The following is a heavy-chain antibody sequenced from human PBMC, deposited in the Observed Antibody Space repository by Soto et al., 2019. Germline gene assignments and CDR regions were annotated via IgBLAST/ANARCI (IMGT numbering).Heavy chain of an antibody. J-gene: IGHJ3*02. D-gene: IGHD2-15*01. CDR1: GYTFTSYA. Sequence: GASVKVSCKASGYTFTSYAMHWVRQAPGQRLEWMGWINAGNGNTKYSQKFQGRVTITRDTSASTAYMELSSLRSEDTAVYYCGRDPVGYCSGGSCHPDAFDIWGQGKMVTVSS. CDR2: INAGNGNT. V-gene: IGHV1-3*01. CDR3: GRDPVGYCSGGSCHPDAFDI.